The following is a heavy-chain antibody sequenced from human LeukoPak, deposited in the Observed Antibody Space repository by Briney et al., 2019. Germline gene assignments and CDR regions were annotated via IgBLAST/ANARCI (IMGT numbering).Heavy chain of an antibody. Sequence: ASVKVSCKTSGYTFTGYYMHWVRQAPGQGLEWMGWINPNSGDTNYAQNFQGRVTLTRHTSISTAYMELSSLRSDDTAVYYCARGAKSYFDYWGQGTLVTVSS. CDR3: ARGAKSYFDY. V-gene: IGHV1-2*02. J-gene: IGHJ4*02. CDR1: GYTFTGYY. CDR2: INPNSGDT.